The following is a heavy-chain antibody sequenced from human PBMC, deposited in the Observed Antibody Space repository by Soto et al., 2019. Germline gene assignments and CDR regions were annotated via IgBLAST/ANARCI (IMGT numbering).Heavy chain of an antibody. CDR2: ISGSGGST. CDR3: AKGGSSWMFAFDI. D-gene: IGHD6-13*01. CDR1: GFTFSSYA. Sequence: EVQLLESGGGLVQPGGSLRLSCAASGFTFSSYAMSWVRQAPGKGLEWVSAISGSGGSTYYADSVKGRFTISRDNSKKTLYLQMNSLRAEHTAVYYCAKGGSSWMFAFDIWGQGTMVTVSS. J-gene: IGHJ3*02. V-gene: IGHV3-23*01.